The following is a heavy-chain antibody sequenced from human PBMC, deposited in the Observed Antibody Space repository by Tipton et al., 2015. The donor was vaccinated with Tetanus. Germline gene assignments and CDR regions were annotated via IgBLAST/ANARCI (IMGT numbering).Heavy chain of an antibody. J-gene: IGHJ4*02. D-gene: IGHD3-22*01. V-gene: IGHV3-23*01. CDR2: VSGSGATK. Sequence: GSLRLSCAASGFTFGNYDMNWVRQAPGKGLEWVSTVSGSGATKYFADSVKGRFTISRDNAKNSLYLQMNSLRVEDTAVYYCAMSSGYYWDYFDYWGQGALVTVSS. CDR3: AMSSGYYWDYFDY. CDR1: GFTFGNYD.